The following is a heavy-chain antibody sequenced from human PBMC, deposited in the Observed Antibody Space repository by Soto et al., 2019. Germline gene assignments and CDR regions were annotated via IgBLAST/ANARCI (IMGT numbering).Heavy chain of an antibody. J-gene: IGHJ6*02. CDR1: GFTFGTYG. Sequence: PGGSLRLSCVASGFTFGTYGIHWVRQAPGKGLQWVALISHEGSNTYYADSVRGRFTISGDNSKNALYLQMNTLRPEDTGVYYCARVTPGNNLYYFSGLDFWGQGTSVTVSS. V-gene: IGHV3-30-3*01. D-gene: IGHD1-1*01. CDR3: ARVTPGNNLYYFSGLDF. CDR2: ISHEGSNT.